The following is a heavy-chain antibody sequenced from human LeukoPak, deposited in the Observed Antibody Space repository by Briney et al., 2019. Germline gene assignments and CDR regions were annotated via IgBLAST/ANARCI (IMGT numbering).Heavy chain of an antibody. D-gene: IGHD1-26*01. CDR2: MFYSGST. V-gene: IGHV4-39*01. Sequence: PSETLSLTCTVSGGSISSGSYYWGWIRQPPGKGLEWIGSMFYSGSTDYNPSLKTRVTISVDTSKNQFSLKLSSVTAADTAVYYCARGRRGSYYPNFDYWGQGTLVTVSS. J-gene: IGHJ4*02. CDR1: GGSISSGSYY. CDR3: ARGRRGSYYPNFDY.